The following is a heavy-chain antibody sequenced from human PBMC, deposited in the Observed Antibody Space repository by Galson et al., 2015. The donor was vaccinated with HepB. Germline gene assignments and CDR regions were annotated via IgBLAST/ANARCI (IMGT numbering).Heavy chain of an antibody. J-gene: IGHJ4*02. D-gene: IGHD3-22*01. Sequence: SLRLSCAASGFTFDDYGMSWVRQAPGKGLEWVSGINWNGGSTGYADSVKGRFTISRDNAKNSLYLQMNSLRAEDTALYYCARYYYDSSCYYRPFDYWGQGTLVTVSS. CDR3: ARYYYDSSCYYRPFDY. CDR1: GFTFDDYG. CDR2: INWNGGST. V-gene: IGHV3-20*04.